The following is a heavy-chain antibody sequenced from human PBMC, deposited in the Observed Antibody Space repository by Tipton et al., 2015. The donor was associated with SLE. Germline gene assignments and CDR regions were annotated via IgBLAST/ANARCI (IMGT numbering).Heavy chain of an antibody. Sequence: TLSLTCTVSSGAISNYYWGWIRQPPGKGLEWIGSIFYSGSSYYNPSLKSRVTIYVDTSKNQFSLRLTSVTAADTALYYCATERIGGSPFDYWGQGALVTVSS. CDR2: IFYSGSS. CDR3: ATERIGGSPFDY. J-gene: IGHJ4*02. CDR1: SGAISNYY. D-gene: IGHD3-16*01. V-gene: IGHV4-39*02.